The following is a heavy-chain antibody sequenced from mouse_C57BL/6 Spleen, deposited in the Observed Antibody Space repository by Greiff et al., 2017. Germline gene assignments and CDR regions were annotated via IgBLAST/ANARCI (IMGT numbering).Heavy chain of an antibody. CDR3: ARDRGITTVGDYYFDY. CDR1: GFTFSSYA. V-gene: IGHV5-4*01. D-gene: IGHD1-1*01. Sequence: EVKVVESGGGLVKPGGSLKLSCAASGFTFSSYAMSWVRQTPEKRLEWVATISDGGSYTYYPDNVKGRFTISRDNAKNNLYLQMSHLKSEDTAMYYCARDRGITTVGDYYFDYWGQGTTLTVSS. CDR2: ISDGGSYT. J-gene: IGHJ2*01.